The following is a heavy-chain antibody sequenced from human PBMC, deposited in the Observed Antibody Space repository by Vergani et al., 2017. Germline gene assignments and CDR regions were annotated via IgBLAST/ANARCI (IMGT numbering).Heavy chain of an antibody. V-gene: IGHV3-30*02. Sequence: VQLVESGGGVVQPGGSLRLSCIGSGYTFGHFDMHWVRQAPGKGLAWVAFIRYDGSNPQYIDSVKGRFTISRDNSKDTLFLQMNGLRPEDTGTYFCAKKGGSLYYYGVDVWGQGTTITVSS. D-gene: IGHD1-26*01. J-gene: IGHJ6*02. CDR3: AKKGGSLYYYGVDV. CDR2: IRYDGSNP. CDR1: GYTFGHFD.